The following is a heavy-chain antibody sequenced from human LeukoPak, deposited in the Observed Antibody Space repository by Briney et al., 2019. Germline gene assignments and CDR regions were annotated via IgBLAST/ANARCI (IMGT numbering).Heavy chain of an antibody. CDR1: GYTFNGYY. Sequence: WASVKVSCKASGYTFNGYYIHWVRQAPGQGLEWMGWINPNSGGTNYAQKFQGRVTMTRDMSTSTVYMELSSLRSEDTAVYYCARGHYATARSAFDIWGQGTMVTVSS. CDR3: ARGHYATARSAFDI. CDR2: INPNSGGT. V-gene: IGHV1-2*02. J-gene: IGHJ3*02. D-gene: IGHD2-2*01.